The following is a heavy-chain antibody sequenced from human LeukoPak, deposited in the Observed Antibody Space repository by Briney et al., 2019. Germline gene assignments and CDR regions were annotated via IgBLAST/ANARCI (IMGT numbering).Heavy chain of an antibody. J-gene: IGHJ4*02. CDR2: IYYTGST. CDR3: ARAGSSWSTGYYFDY. CDR1: GGSISPYY. D-gene: IGHD6-13*01. Sequence: PSETLSLTCTVSGGSISPYYWTWIRQPPGKGLEWIGFIYYTGSTNYNPSLKSRVTILADTSKNQFSLRLTSVTAADTAVYYCARAGSSWSTGYYFDYWGQGTLVTVSS. V-gene: IGHV4-59*01.